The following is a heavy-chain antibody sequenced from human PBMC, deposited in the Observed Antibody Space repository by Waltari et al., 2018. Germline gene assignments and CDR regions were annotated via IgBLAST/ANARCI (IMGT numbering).Heavy chain of an antibody. V-gene: IGHV3-30*18. CDR3: AKGRIAAHYYYYGMDV. D-gene: IGHD6-6*01. J-gene: IGHJ6*02. Sequence: QVQLVESGGGVVQPGRSLRLSCAASGFTFSSYGMHWVRQAPGKGLEWVAVISYDGSNKYYADSVKGRFTISRDNSKNTLYLQMNSLRAEDTAVYYCAKGRIAAHYYYYGMDVWGQGTTVTVSS. CDR2: ISYDGSNK. CDR1: GFTFSSYG.